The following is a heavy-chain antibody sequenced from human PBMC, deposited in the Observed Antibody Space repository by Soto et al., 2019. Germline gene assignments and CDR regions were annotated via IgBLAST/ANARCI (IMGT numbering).Heavy chain of an antibody. D-gene: IGHD2-15*01. CDR3: ARELYFSGDNCYSWFDP. CDR1: GGTFSNYA. CDR2: IIPFFGTT. J-gene: IGHJ5*02. Sequence: QVQLVQSGAEVKKPGSSVKVSCKASGGTFSNYAISWVRQAPGHGLEWMGGIIPFFGTTNYAQKFQGRVTXTXXEATSTASMQLCSLRSDASAVYDCARELYFSGDNCYSWFDPWGQGTLVTVSS. V-gene: IGHV1-69*05.